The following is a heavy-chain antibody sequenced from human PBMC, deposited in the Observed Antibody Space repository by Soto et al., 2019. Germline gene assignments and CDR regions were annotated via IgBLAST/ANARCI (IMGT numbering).Heavy chain of an antibody. CDR1: GGSISSPSYN. CDR2: IFYSGTT. CDR3: KTLASGHFDS. Sequence: QLRESGPGLLKPSETLSLTCTVSGGSISSPSYNWGWFRQPPGKGPEWIGTIFYSGTTQYNPSLRSRLAMSVDTSKSQVSLTLTSVTAADTAVYYCKTLASGHFDSWGQGAKVTVSS. J-gene: IGHJ4*02. V-gene: IGHV4-39*01. D-gene: IGHD2-8*02.